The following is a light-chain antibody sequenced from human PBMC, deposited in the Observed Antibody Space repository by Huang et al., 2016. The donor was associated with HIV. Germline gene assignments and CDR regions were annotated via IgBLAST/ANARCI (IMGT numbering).Light chain of an antibody. Sequence: DIVMTQSPLSLPATPGAPAFISCNSSQSLLRGSGDNYLDWYLKKPGQSPQLLIYLGYNRASGVPDRFSGIGAGTDFTLTISRVEAEDVGVYYCMQGLQTPYTFGQGTNLEIK. V-gene: IGKV2-28*01. J-gene: IGKJ2*01. CDR3: MQGLQTPYT. CDR2: LGY. CDR1: QSLLRGSGDNY.